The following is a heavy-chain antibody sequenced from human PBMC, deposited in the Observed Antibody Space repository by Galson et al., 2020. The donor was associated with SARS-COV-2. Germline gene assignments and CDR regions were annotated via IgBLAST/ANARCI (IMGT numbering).Heavy chain of an antibody. J-gene: IGHJ6*02. CDR2: INPNSGGT. Sequence: ASVKVSCKASGYTFTGYYMHWVRQAPGQGLEWMGWINPNSGGTNYAQKFQGRVTMTRDTSISTAYMELSRLRSDDTAVYYCARAPLVGWRDYYYYGMDVWGQGTTVTVSS. D-gene: IGHD2-2*01. V-gene: IGHV1-2*02. CDR3: ARAPLVGWRDYYYYGMDV. CDR1: GYTFTGYY.